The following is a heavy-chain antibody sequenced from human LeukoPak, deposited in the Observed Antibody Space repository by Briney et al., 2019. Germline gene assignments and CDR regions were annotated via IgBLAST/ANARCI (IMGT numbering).Heavy chain of an antibody. J-gene: IGHJ4*02. CDR1: GGSVSSGAYY. V-gene: IGHV4-61*08. Sequence: PSETLSLTCTVSGGSVSSGAYYWKWIRQPPGKGLEWIGYIYSSGGTKYNPSLMSRVTISLDKSKNQVSLNLDSVTAADTAVYYCTSAERGTSRDYWGQGTLVTVSS. CDR2: IYSSGGT. D-gene: IGHD1-1*01. CDR3: TSAERGTSRDY.